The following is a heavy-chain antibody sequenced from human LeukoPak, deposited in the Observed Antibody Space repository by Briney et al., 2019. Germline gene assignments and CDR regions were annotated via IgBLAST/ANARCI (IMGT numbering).Heavy chain of an antibody. CDR1: GFSVSTYY. D-gene: IGHD6-6*01. Sequence: PGGSLRLSCAASGFSVSTYYMSWVRQVPGKGLEWVSVIYSGGTTNYPDSVKGRFTISRDNSKNTLYLQMNSLRVEDTAVYYCAKVIGGSSAYDALDIWGQGTMVTVSS. CDR2: IYSGGTT. CDR3: AKVIGGSSAYDALDI. V-gene: IGHV3-53*01. J-gene: IGHJ3*02.